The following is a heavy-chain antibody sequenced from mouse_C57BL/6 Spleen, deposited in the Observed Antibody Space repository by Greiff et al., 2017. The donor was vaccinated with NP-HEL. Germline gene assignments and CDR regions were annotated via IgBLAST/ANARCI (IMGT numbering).Heavy chain of an antibody. CDR3: ARDGYYEGYAMEY. CDR2: IDPANGNT. CDR1: GFNIKNTY. V-gene: IGHV14-3*01. D-gene: IGHD2-3*01. J-gene: IGHJ4*01. Sequence: VQLQQSVAELVRPGASVKLSCTASGFNIKNTYMHWVKQRPEQGLEWIGRIDPANGNTKYAPKFQGKATITAETSSNTAYLQLSNLTSEDTAIYYGARDGYYEGYAMEYGGQGTAVTVSS.